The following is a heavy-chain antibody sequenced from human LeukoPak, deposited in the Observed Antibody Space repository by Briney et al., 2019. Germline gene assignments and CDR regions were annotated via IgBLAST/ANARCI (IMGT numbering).Heavy chain of an antibody. Sequence: SETLSLTCTVSGGSISSYYWTWIRQPPGKGLEWIGYIYHSGSTNYNPSLKSRVTISVDTSKNQFSLKLSSVTAADTAVYYCARGKSHAGNSIHWGQGTLVTVSS. CDR3: ARGKSHAGNSIH. J-gene: IGHJ4*02. CDR1: GGSISSYY. CDR2: IYHSGST. V-gene: IGHV4-59*12. D-gene: IGHD4-23*01.